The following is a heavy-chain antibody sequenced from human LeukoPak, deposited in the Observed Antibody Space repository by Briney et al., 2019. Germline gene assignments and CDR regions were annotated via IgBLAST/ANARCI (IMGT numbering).Heavy chain of an antibody. CDR3: AKDRGVSTISTFDY. CDR2: ISSSSSTI. CDR1: GFTFSSYS. Sequence: PGGSLRLSCAASGFTFSSYSMNWVRQAPGKGLEWVSYISSSSSTIHYADSVKGRFTISRDNSKNTLYLQTNSLRAEDTAVYYCAKDRGVSTISTFDYWGQGTLVTVSS. J-gene: IGHJ4*02. V-gene: IGHV3-48*01. D-gene: IGHD5/OR15-5a*01.